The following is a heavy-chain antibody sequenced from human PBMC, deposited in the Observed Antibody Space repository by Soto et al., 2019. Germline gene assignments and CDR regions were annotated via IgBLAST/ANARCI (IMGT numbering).Heavy chain of an antibody. Sequence: ASVKISCKASGYTFTSYDINWVRQATGQGLEWMGWMNPNSGNTGYAQKFQGRVTMTRNTSISTAYMGLSSLRSEDTAVYYCARGLLRNHYAFDIWRHLTPVTASS. J-gene: IGHJ3*02. V-gene: IGHV1-8*01. CDR2: MNPNSGNT. CDR3: ARGLLRNHYAFDI. CDR1: GYTFTSYD.